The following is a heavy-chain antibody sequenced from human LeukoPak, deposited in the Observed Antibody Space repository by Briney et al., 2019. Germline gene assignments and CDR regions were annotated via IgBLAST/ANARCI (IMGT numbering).Heavy chain of an antibody. CDR3: ARASRFTMIVDWFDL. CDR2: IYPGDSDT. Sequence: PGESLKISCKGSGYSFTSYWIVWVRQMPGKGLEWMGIIYPGDSDTRYSPSFQGQVTISADKSISTAYLQWSSLKASDTAVYYCARASRFTMIVDWFDLWGQGTLVTVFS. J-gene: IGHJ5*02. CDR1: GYSFTSYW. D-gene: IGHD3-22*01. V-gene: IGHV5-51*01.